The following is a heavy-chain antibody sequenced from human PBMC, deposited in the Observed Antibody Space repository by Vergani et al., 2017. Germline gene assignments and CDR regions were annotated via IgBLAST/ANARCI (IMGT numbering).Heavy chain of an antibody. CDR1: GFTFSSYE. D-gene: IGHD2-15*01. CDR3: ARGGGRIVVVVAATRFDY. V-gene: IGHV3-48*03. Sequence: EVQLVESGGGLVQPGGSLRLSCAASGFTFSSYEMNWVRQAPGKGLEWVSYISSSGSTIYYADSVKGRFTISRDNAKNSLYLQMNSLRAEDTAVYYCARGGGRIVVVVAATRFDYWGQGTLVIVSS. CDR2: ISSSGSTI. J-gene: IGHJ4*02.